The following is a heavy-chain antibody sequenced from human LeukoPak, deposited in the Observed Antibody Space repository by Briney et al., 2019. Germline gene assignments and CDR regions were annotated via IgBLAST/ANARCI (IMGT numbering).Heavy chain of an antibody. CDR1: GFTFSSYA. CDR2: ITGDGEYT. J-gene: IGHJ4*02. Sequence: GGSLRLSCAASGFTFSSYAMAWVRQSPGKGLEWVSCITGDGEYTYHTDSVKGRFTISRDNSKNTLYVQMNSLRAEDTAVYYCAKGTLGSCSGGSCYPLDYWGQGALVTVSS. CDR3: AKGTLGSCSGGSCYPLDY. D-gene: IGHD2-15*01. V-gene: IGHV3-23*01.